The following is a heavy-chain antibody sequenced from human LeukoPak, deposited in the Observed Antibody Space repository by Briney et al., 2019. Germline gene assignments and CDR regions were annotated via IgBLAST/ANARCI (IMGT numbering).Heavy chain of an antibody. V-gene: IGHV3-23*01. Sequence: GGSLRLSCAASGFTVSSNYMSWVRQAPGKGLEWVSAISGSGGSTYYADSVKGRFTISRDNSKNTLYLRMNSLRAEDTAVYYCAKDLDRLITMIEDWGQGTLVTVSS. J-gene: IGHJ4*02. D-gene: IGHD3-22*01. CDR2: ISGSGGST. CDR3: AKDLDRLITMIED. CDR1: GFTVSSNY.